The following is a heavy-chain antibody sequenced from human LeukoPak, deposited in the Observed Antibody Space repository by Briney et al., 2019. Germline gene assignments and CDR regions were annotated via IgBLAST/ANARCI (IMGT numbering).Heavy chain of an antibody. D-gene: IGHD3-3*01. CDR1: GGSISSYY. CDR3: ARRGSDFWSGYYYFDY. CDR2: IYYSGST. J-gene: IGHJ4*02. V-gene: IGHV4-59*01. Sequence: SETLSLTCTVSGGSISSYYWSWIRQPPGKGLEWIGYIYYSGSTNYNPSLESRVTISVDTSKNQFSLKLSSVTAADTAVYYCARRGSDFWSGYYYFDYWGQGTLVTVSS.